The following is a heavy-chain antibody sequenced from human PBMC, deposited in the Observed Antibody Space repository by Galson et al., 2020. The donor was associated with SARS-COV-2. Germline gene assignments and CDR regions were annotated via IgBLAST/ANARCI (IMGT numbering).Heavy chain of an antibody. CDR1: GFTFTDYY. CDR3: ASGDYGVS. D-gene: IGHD4-17*01. J-gene: IGHJ1*01. Sequence: ASVKVSCKAFGFTFTDYYMNWVRQAPGQGLEWVGWINPYSGDTDQAQNFQGRVTMTSDTTINTAYMELSSLRSDDTAIYYCASGDYGVSWGQGTLITVSS. CDR2: INPYSGDT. V-gene: IGHV1-2*02.